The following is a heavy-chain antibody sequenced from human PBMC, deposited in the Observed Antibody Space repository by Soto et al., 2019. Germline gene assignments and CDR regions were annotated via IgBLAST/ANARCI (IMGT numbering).Heavy chain of an antibody. V-gene: IGHV4-34*01. CDR3: ARGLITGSHYSGGWYYFDS. D-gene: IGHD6-19*01. Sequence: QVQLQQSGAGLLKPSETLSLTCAVYGESFSDHIWTWIRQTPGKGLQWIGQINHSGSASYNPSLKSRVTISVHTSNSQFSLELSSVTAADTAVYYCARGLITGSHYSGGWYYFDSWGQGTQVTVSS. J-gene: IGHJ4*02. CDR2: INHSGSA. CDR1: GESFSDHI.